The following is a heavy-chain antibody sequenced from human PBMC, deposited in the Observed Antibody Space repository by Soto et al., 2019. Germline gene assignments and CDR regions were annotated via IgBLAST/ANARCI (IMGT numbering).Heavy chain of an antibody. V-gene: IGHV6-1*01. CDR1: GDSVSSNSAA. J-gene: IGHJ6*03. CDR2: TYYRSKWYN. CDR3: ARDLSDSSSSSHYYYMDV. D-gene: IGHD6-6*01. Sequence: PSQTLSLTCAISGDSVSSNSAAWNWIRQSPSRGLEWLGRTYYRSKWYNDYAVSVKSRITINPDTSKNQFSLQLNSVTPEDTAVYYCARDLSDSSSSSHYYYMDVWGKGTTVTVS.